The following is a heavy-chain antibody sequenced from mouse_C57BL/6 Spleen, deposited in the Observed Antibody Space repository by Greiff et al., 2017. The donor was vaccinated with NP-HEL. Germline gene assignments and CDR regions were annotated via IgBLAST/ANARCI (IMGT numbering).Heavy chain of an antibody. J-gene: IGHJ3*01. Sequence: EVQLQQSGPVLVKPGASVKMSCKASGYTFTDYYMNWVKQSHGKSLEWIGVINPYNGGTSYNQKFKGKATLTVDKSSSTAYMELNSLTSEDSAVYYCARGYYGSSYGAWFAYWGQGTLVTVSA. V-gene: IGHV1-19*01. CDR2: INPYNGGT. CDR1: GYTFTDYY. D-gene: IGHD1-1*01. CDR3: ARGYYGSSYGAWFAY.